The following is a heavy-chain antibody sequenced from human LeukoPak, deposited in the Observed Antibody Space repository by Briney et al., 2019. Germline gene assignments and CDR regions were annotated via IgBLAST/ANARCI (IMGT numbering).Heavy chain of an antibody. CDR1: GYSFTSYW. CDR2: IYPGDADT. V-gene: IGHV5-51*01. CDR3: ARFATEYSSSSRFDP. D-gene: IGHD6-6*01. J-gene: IGHJ5*02. Sequence: GESLKISCKGSGYSFTSYWIGWVRQMPGKGLEWMGIIYPGDADTRYSPSFQGQVTISADKSISTAYLQWSSLKASDTAMYYCARFATEYSSSSRFDPWGQGTLVTVSS.